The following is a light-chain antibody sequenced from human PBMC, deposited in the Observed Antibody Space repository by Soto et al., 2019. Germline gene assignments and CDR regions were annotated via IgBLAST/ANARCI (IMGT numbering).Light chain of an antibody. CDR3: QQYSNWPPAIT. CDR2: GSS. J-gene: IGKJ5*01. CDR1: ETISTN. V-gene: IGKV3-15*01. Sequence: ILLTQSRATLSVSQGERATLSLRATETISTNLAWFQRKPGKPPRLLIYGSSTRATGVPDRFSGSGSGTEFTLIISSLQSEDVALYYCQQYSNWPPAITFGQGTRLEI.